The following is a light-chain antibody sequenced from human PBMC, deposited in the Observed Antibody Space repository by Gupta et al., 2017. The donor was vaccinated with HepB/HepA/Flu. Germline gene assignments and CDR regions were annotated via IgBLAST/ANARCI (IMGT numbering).Light chain of an antibody. J-gene: IGKJ2*01. CDR1: QSVYSW. Sequence: DIQMTQSPSTLSASVGDRLTITCRASQSVYSWLAWYQQKPGRAPKLLIYKASTLQSGLPSRSSGSGSGTVFTLTISSLQPDDFATYYYQQNSSSSYTFGQGTKLDIK. CDR3: QQNSSSSYT. CDR2: KAS. V-gene: IGKV1-5*03.